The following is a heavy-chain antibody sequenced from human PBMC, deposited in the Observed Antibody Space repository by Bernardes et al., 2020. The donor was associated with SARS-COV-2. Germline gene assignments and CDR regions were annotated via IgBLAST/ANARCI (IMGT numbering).Heavy chain of an antibody. CDR3: ARVNREVGSSEFSDYHYYGMDV. CDR1: GGSISTYY. D-gene: IGHD1-26*01. CDR2: INYSGSA. Sequence: SETLSLTCSVSGGSISTYYWSWIRQPPGKGLEWIGYINYSGSANYNPSLKSRVTISVDTSKNQLSLKLNSVTAADTAVYYCARVNREVGSSEFSDYHYYGMDVWGQGSAVTVSS. J-gene: IGHJ6*02. V-gene: IGHV4-59*01.